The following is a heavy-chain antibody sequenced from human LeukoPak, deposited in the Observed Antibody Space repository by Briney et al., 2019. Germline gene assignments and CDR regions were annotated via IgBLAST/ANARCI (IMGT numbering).Heavy chain of an antibody. D-gene: IGHD6-13*01. J-gene: IGHJ4*02. CDR1: GFSVSTNY. V-gene: IGHV3-66*01. CDR3: ARGQRAAAGFDY. CDR2: FYSGGKT. Sequence: AGGSLRLSCAASGFSVSTNYINWVRQAPGKGLEWVSVFYSGGKTYYVDSVKGRFTISRDTSKNTLYLQMSSLRAEDTAIYFCARGQRAAAGFDYWGQGTLVTVSS.